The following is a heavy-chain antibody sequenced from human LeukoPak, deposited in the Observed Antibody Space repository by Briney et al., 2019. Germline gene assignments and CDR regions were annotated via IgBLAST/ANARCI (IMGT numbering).Heavy chain of an antibody. CDR3: ARDAFYDYVWGSYRLFDY. J-gene: IGHJ4*02. Sequence: ASVKVSCKASGYTFTSYRISWVRQAPGQGLEWMGWINPNSGGTNYAQKFQGRVTMTRDTSISTAYMELSRLRSDDTAVYYCARDAFYDYVWGSYRLFDYWGQGTLVTVSS. CDR1: GYTFTSYR. D-gene: IGHD3-16*02. V-gene: IGHV1-2*02. CDR2: INPNSGGT.